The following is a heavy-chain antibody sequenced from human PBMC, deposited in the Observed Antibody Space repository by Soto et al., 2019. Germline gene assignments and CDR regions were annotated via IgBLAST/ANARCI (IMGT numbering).Heavy chain of an antibody. V-gene: IGHV4-31*03. D-gene: IGHD3-22*01. J-gene: IGHJ1*01. CDR2: IYYSGST. Sequence: SETLSLTCTVSCGSISSGAYYWSWIRQHPGKGLEWIGYIYYSGSTYYNPSLKSRVTISVDTSKNQFSLKLSSVTAADTAVYYCAIYDSGGSRGFQHWGQGTLVTVSS. CDR3: AIYDSGGSRGFQH. CDR1: CGSISSGAYY.